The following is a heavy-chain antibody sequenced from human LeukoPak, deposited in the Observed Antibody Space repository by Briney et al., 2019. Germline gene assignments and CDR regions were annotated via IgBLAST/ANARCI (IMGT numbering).Heavy chain of an antibody. Sequence: GASVKVSCTASEYTFIGYYLHWVRQAPGQGLEWMGWVNPNSGGTNYAQKFQGRVTMTRDTSISTAYLELSRLRSDDTAVYYCARDPLDDYGDYGKRTMYYFDYWGQGTLVTVSS. J-gene: IGHJ4*02. D-gene: IGHD4-17*01. CDR1: EYTFIGYY. CDR3: ARDPLDDYGDYGKRTMYYFDY. CDR2: VNPNSGGT. V-gene: IGHV1-2*02.